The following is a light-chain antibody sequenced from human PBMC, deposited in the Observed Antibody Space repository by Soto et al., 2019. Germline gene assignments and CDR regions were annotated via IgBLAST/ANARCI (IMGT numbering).Light chain of an antibody. CDR2: SNN. CDR3: AAWDDSLNGVV. Sequence: QAVVTQPPSASGTPGQRVTISCSGSTSNIGSNTVNWYQQLPGTAPKLLIHSNNQWPSGVPDRFSGSKSGTSASLAISGLQSEDEAHYYCAAWDDSLNGVVFGGGTQLTVL. CDR1: TSNIGSNT. J-gene: IGLJ2*01. V-gene: IGLV1-44*01.